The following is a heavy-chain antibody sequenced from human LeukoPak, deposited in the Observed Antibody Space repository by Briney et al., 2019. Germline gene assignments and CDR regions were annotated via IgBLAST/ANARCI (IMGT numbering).Heavy chain of an antibody. CDR3: ARGGTYYDFWSGYYDDAFDI. V-gene: IGHV3-53*01. Sequence: PGGSLRLSCAASGFTVSSNYMSWVRQAPGKGLEWVSVIYSGGSTYYADSVKGRFTISRDNSKNTLYLQMNSLRAEDTAVYYCARGGTYYDFWSGYYDDAFDIWGQGTMVTVSS. CDR2: IYSGGST. CDR1: GFTVSSNY. J-gene: IGHJ3*02. D-gene: IGHD3-3*01.